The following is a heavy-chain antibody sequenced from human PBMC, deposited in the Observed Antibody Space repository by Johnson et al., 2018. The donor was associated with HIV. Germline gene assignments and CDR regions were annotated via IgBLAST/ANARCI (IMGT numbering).Heavy chain of an antibody. Sequence: MLLVESGGGVVRPGGSLRLSCAASGFTFDDYGMSWVRQVPGTRLEWVSGISWNGGSPGYADSVRGRFTISRDNAKNSLYLQMNSLRAEDMALYYCARVRGDCSGGSCYRWGTFDIWGQGTMVTVSS. J-gene: IGHJ3*02. CDR2: ISWNGGSP. V-gene: IGHV3-20*04. CDR1: GFTFDDYG. D-gene: IGHD2-15*01. CDR3: ARVRGDCSGGSCYRWGTFDI.